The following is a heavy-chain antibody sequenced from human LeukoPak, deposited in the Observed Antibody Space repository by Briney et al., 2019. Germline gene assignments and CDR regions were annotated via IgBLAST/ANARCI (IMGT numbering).Heavy chain of an antibody. V-gene: IGHV3-73*01. D-gene: IGHD6-13*01. Sequence: PGGTLKLSCAASGFTFSGSAMHWVRQASGKGLEWVGRIRSKANSYATAYAASVKGRFTISRDDSKNTAYLQMNSLKTEDTAVYYCTRHEDSSGWYQNHYYYYGMDVWGQGTTVTVSS. CDR3: TRHEDSSGWYQNHYYYYGMDV. CDR2: IRSKANSYAT. J-gene: IGHJ6*02. CDR1: GFTFSGSA.